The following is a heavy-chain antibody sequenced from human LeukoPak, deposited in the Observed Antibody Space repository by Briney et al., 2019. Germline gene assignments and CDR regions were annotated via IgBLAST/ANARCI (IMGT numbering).Heavy chain of an antibody. D-gene: IGHD6-13*01. Sequence: PGGSLRLSCAASGFTFSSYAMNWVRQAPGKGLEWVSAIGDIGGTFYADSVKGRFTISRDNSKNTVYLQMNSLGAEDTAVYYCAKLVASGTSRHFDYWGQGTLVTVSS. CDR3: AKLVASGTSRHFDY. V-gene: IGHV3-23*01. CDR1: GFTFSSYA. CDR2: IGDIGGT. J-gene: IGHJ4*02.